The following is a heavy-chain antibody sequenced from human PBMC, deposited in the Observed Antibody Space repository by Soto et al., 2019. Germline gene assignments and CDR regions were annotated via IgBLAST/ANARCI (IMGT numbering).Heavy chain of an antibody. V-gene: IGHV4-59*08. J-gene: IGHJ4*02. CDR2: IYYGGTT. CDR1: GGSLSPNY. D-gene: IGHD7-27*01. Sequence: PSETLSLTCTVSGGSLSPNYWSWIRQPPGKGLEWIGYIYYGGTTTNNPSLNSRVAISIDTSKNQFSLTLSSVTAADTAVYYCARGPSGDKVHYWGQGALVTVSS. CDR3: ARGPSGDKVHY.